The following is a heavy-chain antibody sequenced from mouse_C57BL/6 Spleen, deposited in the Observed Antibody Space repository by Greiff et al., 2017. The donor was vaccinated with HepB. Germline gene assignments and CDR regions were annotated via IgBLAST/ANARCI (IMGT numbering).Heavy chain of an antibody. D-gene: IGHD1-1*01. CDR3: ARVPPYYGSRLYAMDY. J-gene: IGHJ4*01. CDR1: GFTFSDYG. CDR2: ISNLAYSI. V-gene: IGHV5-15*01. Sequence: DVQLVESGGGLVQPGGSLKLSCAASGFTFSDYGMAWVRQAPRKGPEWVAFISNLAYSIYYADTVTGRFTISRENAKNTLYLEMSSLRSEDTAMYYCARVPPYYGSRLYAMDYWGQGTSVTVSS.